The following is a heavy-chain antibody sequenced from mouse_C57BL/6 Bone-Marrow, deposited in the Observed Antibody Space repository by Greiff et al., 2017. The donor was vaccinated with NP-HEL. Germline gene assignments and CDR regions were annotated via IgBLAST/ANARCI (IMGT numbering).Heavy chain of an antibody. V-gene: IGHV14-4*01. Sequence: VQLQQSGAELVRPGASVKLSCTASGFNIKDDYMHWVKQRPEQGLEWIGWIDPENGDTEYASKFQGKATITADTSSNTAYLQVSSLTAEDAAVYYCTTDYGHYGYWGQGTTLTVSS. CDR1: GFNIKDDY. D-gene: IGHD2-1*01. CDR2: IDPENGDT. J-gene: IGHJ2*01. CDR3: TTDYGHYGY.